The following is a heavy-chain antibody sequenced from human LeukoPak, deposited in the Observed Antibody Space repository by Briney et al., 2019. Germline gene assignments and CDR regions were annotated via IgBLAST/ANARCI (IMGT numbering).Heavy chain of an antibody. CDR2: ISDSGSTT. J-gene: IGHJ4*02. CDR3: AKLGLLWFGEFTDY. CDR1: GFTFSSYA. D-gene: IGHD3-10*01. Sequence: PGGSLRLSCAASGFTFSSYAMSWVRQAPGKGLEWVSYISDSGSTTYYADSVKGRFTISRDNSKNTLYLQMNSLRAEDTAVYYCAKLGLLWFGEFTDYWGQGTLVTVSS. V-gene: IGHV3-23*01.